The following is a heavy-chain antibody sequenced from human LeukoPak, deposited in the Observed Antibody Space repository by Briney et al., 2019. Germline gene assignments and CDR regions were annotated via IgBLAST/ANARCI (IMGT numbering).Heavy chain of an antibody. CDR1: GGSISSGSYY. Sequence: SQTLSLTCTVSGGSISSGSYYWSWIRQPAGKGLEWIGRIHTSGSTDYNPSLKSLVTISIDTSNNQFSLKLTSVTAADTAVYYCARVGLYGGKLDYWGQGTLVTVSS. J-gene: IGHJ4*02. D-gene: IGHD4-23*01. CDR3: ARVGLYGGKLDY. V-gene: IGHV4-61*02. CDR2: IHTSGST.